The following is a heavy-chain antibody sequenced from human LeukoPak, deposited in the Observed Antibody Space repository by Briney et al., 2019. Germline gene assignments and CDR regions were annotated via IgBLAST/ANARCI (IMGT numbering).Heavy chain of an antibody. J-gene: IGHJ4*02. CDR3: ARSGGYDILTGFWYYFDY. Sequence: SETLSLTCTVSGGSISSYYWSWIRQPPGKGLEWIGYIYYSGSTNYNPSLKSRVTISVDTSKNQFPLKLSSVTAADTAVYYCARSGGYDILTGFWYYFDYWGQGTLVTVSS. V-gene: IGHV4-59*01. D-gene: IGHD3-9*01. CDR1: GGSISSYY. CDR2: IYYSGST.